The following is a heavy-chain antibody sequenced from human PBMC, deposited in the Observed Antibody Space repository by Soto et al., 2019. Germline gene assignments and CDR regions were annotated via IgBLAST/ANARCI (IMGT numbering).Heavy chain of an antibody. V-gene: IGHV1-8*01. Sequence: QVQLVQSGAEVKKPGASVKVSCKASGYTFTSYDINWVRQATGQGLEWMGWMNPNSGNTGYAQKFQGRDIMTRNTSIRTAYMELSSLRSEDTAVYYCAGRARKSVVVAGTTYAFDIWGQGTMVTVSS. J-gene: IGHJ3*02. D-gene: IGHD2-15*01. CDR3: AGRARKSVVVAGTTYAFDI. CDR1: GYTFTSYD. CDR2: MNPNSGNT.